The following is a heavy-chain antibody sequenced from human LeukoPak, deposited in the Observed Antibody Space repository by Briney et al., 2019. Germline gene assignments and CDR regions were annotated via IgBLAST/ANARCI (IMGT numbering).Heavy chain of an antibody. J-gene: IGHJ3*02. V-gene: IGHV1-24*01. CDR2: FDPEDGET. CDR3: ANLGGNSSSFDAFDI. CDR1: GYTLTELS. D-gene: IGHD6-6*01. Sequence: ASVKVSCKVSGYTLTELSMHWVRQASGKGLEWMGGFDPEDGETIYAQKFQGRVTITADKSTSTAYMELSSLRSEDTAVYYCANLGGNSSSFDAFDIGGQGPMVTVSS.